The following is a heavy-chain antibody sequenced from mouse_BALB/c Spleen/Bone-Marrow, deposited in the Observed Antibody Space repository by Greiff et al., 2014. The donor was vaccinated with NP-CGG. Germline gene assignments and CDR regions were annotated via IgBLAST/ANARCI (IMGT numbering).Heavy chain of an antibody. J-gene: IGHJ2*01. CDR2: IYPGDGDT. V-gene: IGHV1-87*01. CDR3: ARDEHYFDY. CDR1: GYTSTSYW. Sequence: QVQLQQSGAELARPGASVKLSCKASGYTSTSYWMQWVKQRPGQGLEWIGAIYPGDGDTRYTQKFKGKATLTADKSSSTAYMQLNSLASEDSAVYYCARDEHYFDYWGQGTTLTVSS.